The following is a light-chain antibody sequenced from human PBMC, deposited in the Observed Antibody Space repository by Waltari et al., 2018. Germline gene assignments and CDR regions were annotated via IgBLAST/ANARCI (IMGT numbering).Light chain of an antibody. Sequence: QLVLTQSSSASASLGASVRLTCTLGSGHANDALAWHQQRPGKGPRDWRKGIRYGSHNKGFGIPDRFSGSSSGAERYLTISNVQSEDEADYYCQTWDTGIQVFGGGTKLTVL. CDR2: GIRYGSH. CDR3: QTWDTGIQV. CDR1: SGHANDA. J-gene: IGLJ2*01. V-gene: IGLV4-69*01.